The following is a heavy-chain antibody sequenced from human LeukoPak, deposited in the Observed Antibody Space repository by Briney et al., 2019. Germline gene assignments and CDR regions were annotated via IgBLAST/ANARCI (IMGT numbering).Heavy chain of an antibody. J-gene: IGHJ4*02. Sequence: SETLSLTCTVSGGSISSYYCSWIRQPPGKGLEWIGYIYYSGSTKYNPSLKSRVTISVDTSKNQFSLKLSSVTAADTAVYYCARGFYAYVWGTYRSLYFDYWGQGTLVTVSS. CDR1: GGSISSYY. CDR2: IYYSGST. V-gene: IGHV4-59*08. CDR3: ARGFYAYVWGTYRSLYFDY. D-gene: IGHD3-16*02.